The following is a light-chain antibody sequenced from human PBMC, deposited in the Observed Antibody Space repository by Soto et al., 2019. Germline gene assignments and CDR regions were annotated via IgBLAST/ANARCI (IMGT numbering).Light chain of an antibody. CDR3: QQYNSYPWM. CDR2: KAS. Sequence: DIQMTQSPSTLSASVGDRVTITCRASQSISSWLAWYQQKPGKAPKLLIYKASNLESGVPSRFSGSGSGTEFTLTISSLQPDDSATYYCQQYNSYPWMFGQGTKVEIK. J-gene: IGKJ1*01. V-gene: IGKV1-5*03. CDR1: QSISSW.